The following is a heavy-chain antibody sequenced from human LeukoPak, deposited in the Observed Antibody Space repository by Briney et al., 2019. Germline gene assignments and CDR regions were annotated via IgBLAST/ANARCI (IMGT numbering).Heavy chain of an antibody. J-gene: IGHJ4*02. Sequence: SETLSLTCTVSGGSISSADYYWSWIRQYPGKGLLEWIGYICYSGTTYYNPSLKSRVTISVDTSKNRFSLRLRSVTAADTAVYYCARKKDDGDYHIDYWGQGTPVTVSS. D-gene: IGHD4-17*01. V-gene: IGHV4-31*03. CDR2: ICYSGTT. CDR3: ARKKDDGDYHIDY. CDR1: GGSISSADYY.